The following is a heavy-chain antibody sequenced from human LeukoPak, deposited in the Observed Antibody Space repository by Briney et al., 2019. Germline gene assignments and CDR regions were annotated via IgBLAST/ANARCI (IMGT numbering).Heavy chain of an antibody. V-gene: IGHV3-23*01. J-gene: IGHJ4*02. CDR1: GFTFSSYA. CDR3: AKDLRGSGWYYFDY. Sequence: GGSLGLSCAASGFTFSSYAMSWVRQAPGKGLEWVSAISGSGGSTYYADSVKGRFTISRDNSKNTLYLQMNSLRAEDTAVYYCAKDLRGSGWYYFDYWGQGTLVTVSS. CDR2: ISGSGGST. D-gene: IGHD6-19*01.